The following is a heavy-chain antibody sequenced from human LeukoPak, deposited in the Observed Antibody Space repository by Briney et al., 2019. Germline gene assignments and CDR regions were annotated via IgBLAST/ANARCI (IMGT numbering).Heavy chain of an antibody. CDR3: ARVPRVAATFWFDP. CDR2: INPNSGGT. J-gene: IGHJ5*02. CDR1: GHTFTGYY. V-gene: IGHV1-2*02. D-gene: IGHD2-15*01. Sequence: GASVKVSCKASGHTFTGYYMHWVRQAPGQGLEWMGWINPNSGGTNYAQKFQGRVTMTRDTSISTAYMELSRLRSDDTAVYYCARVPRVAATFWFDPWGQGTLVTVSS.